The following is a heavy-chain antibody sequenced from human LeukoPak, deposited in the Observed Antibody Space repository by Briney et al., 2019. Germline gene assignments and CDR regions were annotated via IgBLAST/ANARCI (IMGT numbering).Heavy chain of an antibody. J-gene: IGHJ5*02. Sequence: ASVKVSCKASGYTFTGYYMHWVRQAPGQGLEWMGWINPNSGGTNYAQKFQGRVTMTRDTSISTAYMELSRLRSDDTAVYYCARVQNCSGGSGYGRGVWFDPWGQGTLVTVSS. CDR2: INPNSGGT. D-gene: IGHD2-15*01. CDR1: GYTFTGYY. CDR3: ARVQNCSGGSGYGRGVWFDP. V-gene: IGHV1-2*02.